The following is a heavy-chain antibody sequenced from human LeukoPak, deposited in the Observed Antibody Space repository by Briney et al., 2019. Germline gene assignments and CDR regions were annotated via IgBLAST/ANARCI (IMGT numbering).Heavy chain of an antibody. CDR3: ARSSSGWSDY. J-gene: IGHJ4*02. D-gene: IGHD6-19*01. Sequence: GASVKVSCKASGGTFSSYAINWVRQATGQGLEWMGWMNPNSGNTGYAQKFRGRVTMTRNTSISTAYMELSSLRSEDTAVYYCARSSSGWSDYWGQGTLVTVSS. CDR2: MNPNSGNT. V-gene: IGHV1-8*02. CDR1: GGTFSSYA.